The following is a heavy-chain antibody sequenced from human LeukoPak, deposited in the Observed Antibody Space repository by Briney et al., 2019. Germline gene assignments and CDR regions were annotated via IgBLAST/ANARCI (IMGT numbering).Heavy chain of an antibody. CDR3: ARDGLWFGESYFDY. CDR2: IYYSGST. J-gene: IGHJ4*02. V-gene: IGHV4-61*01. D-gene: IGHD3-10*01. CDR1: GGSVSSGSYY. Sequence: SETLSLTCTVSGGSVSSGSYYWSWIRQPPGTGLEWIGYIYYSGSTNYNPSLKSRVTISVDTSKNQFSLKLSSVTAADTAVYYCARDGLWFGESYFDYWGQGTLVTVSS.